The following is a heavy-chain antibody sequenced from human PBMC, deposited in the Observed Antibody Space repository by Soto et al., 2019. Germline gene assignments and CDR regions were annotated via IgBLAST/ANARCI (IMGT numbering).Heavy chain of an antibody. CDR1: GGSFSGYY. CDR3: ARGKGVLRFLENYYFDY. V-gene: IGHV4-34*01. D-gene: IGHD3-3*01. J-gene: IGHJ4*02. Sequence: PSETLSLTCAVYGGSFSGYYWSWIRQPPGKGLEWIGEINHSGSTNYNPSLKSRVTISVDTSKNQFSLKLSSVTAADTAVYYCARGKGVLRFLENYYFDYWGQGTLVTVSS. CDR2: INHSGST.